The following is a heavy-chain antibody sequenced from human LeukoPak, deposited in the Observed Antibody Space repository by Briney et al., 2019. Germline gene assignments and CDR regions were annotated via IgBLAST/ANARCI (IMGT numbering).Heavy chain of an antibody. Sequence: ASVKVSCKASGGTFSSYAISWVRQAPGQGLEWMGIINPSGGSTSYAQKFQGRVTMTRDTSTSTVYMELSSLRSEDTAVYYCVPTKLQTDAFDIWGQGTMVTVSS. CDR2: INPSGGST. CDR3: VPTKLQTDAFDI. J-gene: IGHJ3*02. D-gene: IGHD5-24*01. V-gene: IGHV1-46*01. CDR1: GGTFSSYA.